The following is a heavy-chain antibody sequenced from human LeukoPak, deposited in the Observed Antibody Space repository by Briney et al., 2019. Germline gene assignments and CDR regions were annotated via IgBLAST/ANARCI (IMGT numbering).Heavy chain of an antibody. CDR2: IYTGGST. J-gene: IGHJ4*02. CDR1: GFTVSSNY. D-gene: IGHD7-27*01. Sequence: GGSLRLSCAASGFTVSSNYMSWVRQAPGKALERVSVIYTGGSTYYAESVKGRFTISRDNANNILYLQMHSLRADDSAVYFCARGDWGPDYWGQGTPVTVSS. CDR3: ARGDWGPDY. V-gene: IGHV3-53*01.